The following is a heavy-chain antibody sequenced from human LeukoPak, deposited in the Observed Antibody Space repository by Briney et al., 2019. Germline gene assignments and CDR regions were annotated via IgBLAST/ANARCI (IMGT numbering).Heavy chain of an antibody. V-gene: IGHV4-34*01. CDR1: GGSFSGYY. Sequence: SETLSLTCAVYGGSFSGYYWSWIRQPPGKGLEWIGEINHSGSTNYNPSLKSRVTISVDTSKNQFSLKLRSVTAADTAVYYCARGGGPRYCSSTSCYARGNYYYYYGMDVWGKGTTVTVSS. D-gene: IGHD2-2*01. CDR2: INHSGST. CDR3: ARGGGPRYCSSTSCYARGNYYYYYGMDV. J-gene: IGHJ6*04.